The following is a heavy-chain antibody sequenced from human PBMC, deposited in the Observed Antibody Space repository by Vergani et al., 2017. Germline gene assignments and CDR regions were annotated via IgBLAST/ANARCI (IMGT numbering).Heavy chain of an antibody. CDR1: GFTFSNYW. J-gene: IGHJ2*01. Sequence: VQLVESGGGLVQPGGSLRLSCTASGFTFSNYWMQWVRQAPGKGLMWVSRINSDGDSTSYADSVKGRFTIYRDNAKNTLYLQIDSLIAEDTAVYYCVRLPRGPWNFDLWGRGTLITVSS. CDR3: VRLPRGPWNFDL. CDR2: INSDGDST. V-gene: IGHV3-74*01.